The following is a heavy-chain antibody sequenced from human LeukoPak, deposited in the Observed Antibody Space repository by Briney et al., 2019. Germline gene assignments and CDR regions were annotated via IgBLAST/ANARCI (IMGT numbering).Heavy chain of an antibody. V-gene: IGHV3-30*18. J-gene: IGHJ5*02. CDR2: ISYDGSNK. CDR1: GFTFSSYG. CDR3: AKDTYSSGWYNGWFDP. D-gene: IGHD6-19*01. Sequence: GGSLRLSCAASGFTFSSYGMHWVRQAPGKGLEWVAVISYDGSNKYYADSVKGRFTISRDNSKNTLYLQMNSLRAEDTAVYYCAKDTYSSGWYNGWFDPWGQGTLVTVSS.